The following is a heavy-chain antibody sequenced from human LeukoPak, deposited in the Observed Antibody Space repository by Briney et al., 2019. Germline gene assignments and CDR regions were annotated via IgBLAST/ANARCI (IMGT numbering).Heavy chain of an antibody. J-gene: IGHJ4*02. CDR3: ARYIAAAGTRYFDY. D-gene: IGHD6-13*01. Sequence: GASMKVSCKASGYAFIGYYIHWVRQAPGQGLEWLGSIFPNTGDTRYAQKFQGRVTMTRDTSISTAYMELSRLRFDDTAVYYCARYIAAAGTRYFDYWGQGTLVTVSS. V-gene: IGHV1-2*02. CDR2: IFPNTGDT. CDR1: GYAFIGYY.